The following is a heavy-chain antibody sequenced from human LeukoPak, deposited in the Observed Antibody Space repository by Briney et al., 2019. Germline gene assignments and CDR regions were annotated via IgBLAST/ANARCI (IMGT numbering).Heavy chain of an antibody. Sequence: GGSLRLSCAASGFTFSSYAMSWVRQAPGKGLEWVSAISGSGGSTYYADSVKGRFTISRDNSKNTLYLQMNILRAEDTAVYYCARMTYGGGDYWGQGTLVTVSS. CDR3: ARMTYGGGDY. D-gene: IGHD4-23*01. V-gene: IGHV3-23*01. J-gene: IGHJ4*02. CDR2: ISGSGGST. CDR1: GFTFSSYA.